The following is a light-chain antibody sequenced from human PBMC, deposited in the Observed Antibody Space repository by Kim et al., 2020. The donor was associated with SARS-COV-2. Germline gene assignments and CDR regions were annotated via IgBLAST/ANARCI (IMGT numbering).Light chain of an antibody. CDR1: SLRSYY. J-gene: IGLJ2*01. CDR3: QSRDSGGNVL. Sequence: SSELTQDPAVSVALGQTVRITCQGDSLRSYYAAWYQQRPRQAPVLVIYGRNNRPSGISDRFSGSSSGNTASLTISGAQAEDEADFYCQSRDSGGNVLLGGGIKLTVL. V-gene: IGLV3-19*01. CDR2: GRN.